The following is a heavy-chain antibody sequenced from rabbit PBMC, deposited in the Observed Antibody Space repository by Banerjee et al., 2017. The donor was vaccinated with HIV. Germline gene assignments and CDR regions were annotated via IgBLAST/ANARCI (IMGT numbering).Heavy chain of an antibody. CDR1: GFSFSSSYY. CDR3: ARAPYYYSLLTDSAYQYFNL. J-gene: IGHJ4*01. D-gene: IGHD4-1*01. V-gene: IGHV1S40*01. CDR2: INTGSSGST. Sequence: QSLEESGGDLVKPGASLTLTCTASGFSFSSSYYMCWVRQAPGKGLEWIACINTGSSGSTYYASWAKGRFTISKTSSTTVTLQMTSLTAADTATYFCARAPYYYSLLTDSAYQYFNLWGPGTLVTVS.